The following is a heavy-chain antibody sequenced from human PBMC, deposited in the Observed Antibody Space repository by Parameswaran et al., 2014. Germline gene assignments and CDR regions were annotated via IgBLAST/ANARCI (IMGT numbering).Heavy chain of an antibody. CDR2: INPNTGGT. D-gene: IGHD3-10*01. V-gene: IGHV1-2*06. CDR3: ARDAIYVITMVGGVVTRGPSGMDV. J-gene: IGHJ6*02. Sequence: WVRQAPGQGLEWMGRINPNTGGTNYAQKFQGRVTMTRDTSINTAYLEMSSLKSDDTAVYYCARDAIYVITMVGGVVTRGPSGMDVWGQGTTVTVSS.